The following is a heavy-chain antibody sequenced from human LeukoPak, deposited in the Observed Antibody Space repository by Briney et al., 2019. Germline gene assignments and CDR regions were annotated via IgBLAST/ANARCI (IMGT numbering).Heavy chain of an antibody. Sequence: PSETLSLTCTVSGGSVSGYFWSWIRQPPGKGLEWIGYIHYSGSTNYNPSLNSRVTISVDTSKNQFSLRLSSGTAADTAVYYCARYGITIVRGGKYYFDSWGQGTLVTVSS. CDR2: IHYSGST. J-gene: IGHJ4*02. V-gene: IGHV4-59*08. D-gene: IGHD3-10*01. CDR3: ARYGITIVRGGKYYFDS. CDR1: GGSVSGYF.